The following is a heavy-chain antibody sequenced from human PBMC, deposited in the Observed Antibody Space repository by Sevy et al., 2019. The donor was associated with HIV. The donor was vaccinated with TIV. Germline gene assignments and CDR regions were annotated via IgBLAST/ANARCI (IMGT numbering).Heavy chain of an antibody. J-gene: IGHJ4*02. Sequence: GSLRLSCAASGFTFSSYWMHWVRQAPGKGLVWVSRINSDGSSTNYADSVKGRFTISRDNAKNTLYLQMNSLRAEDTAVYYCAREYSGTYYYFDYWGQRTLVTVSS. V-gene: IGHV3-74*01. CDR2: INSDGSST. CDR1: GFTFSSYW. D-gene: IGHD1-26*01. CDR3: AREYSGTYYYFDY.